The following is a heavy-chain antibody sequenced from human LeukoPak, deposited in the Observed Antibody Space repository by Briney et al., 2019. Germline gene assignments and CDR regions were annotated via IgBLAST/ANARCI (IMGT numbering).Heavy chain of an antibody. V-gene: IGHV3-23*01. D-gene: IGHD5-18*01. CDR3: ARYNYGHMNYFDY. Sequence: PGGSLRLSCAASGFTFTSYVMTWVRQAPGKGLEWVSGISGSGGRTYYADSVEGRFTISRDNSKNTLYLQVNSLRAEDTAVYYCARYNYGHMNYFDYWGQGTLVTVSS. CDR2: ISGSGGRT. J-gene: IGHJ4*02. CDR1: GFTFTSYV.